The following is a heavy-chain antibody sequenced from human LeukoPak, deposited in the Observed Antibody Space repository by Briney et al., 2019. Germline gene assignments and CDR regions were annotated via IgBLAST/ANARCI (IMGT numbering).Heavy chain of an antibody. J-gene: IGHJ4*02. CDR2: IYYSGST. CDR1: GGSISSYY. V-gene: IGHV4-59*01. Sequence: SETLSLTCIVSGGSISSYYWSWIRQPPGKGLEWIGYIYYSGSTNYNPSLKSRDTISVVTSKNQFSLKLSSVTAADTAVYYCARARYSSAPFDYWGQGTLITVSS. CDR3: ARARYSSAPFDY. D-gene: IGHD6-25*01.